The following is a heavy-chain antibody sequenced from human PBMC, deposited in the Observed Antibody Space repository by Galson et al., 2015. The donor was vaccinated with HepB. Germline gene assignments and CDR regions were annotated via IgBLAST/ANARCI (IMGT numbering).Heavy chain of an antibody. Sequence: QSGAEVKKPGESLKISCKGSGYSFTGYLIGWVRQMPGKGLEWMGIIHPGDGDIRYSPSFQGQVTISADKSISTAYLQWSSPKASDTAMYYCARQVDILTPYYLDYGGQGTLVTVSS. V-gene: IGHV5-51*01. CDR3: ARQVDILTPYYLDY. D-gene: IGHD3-9*01. J-gene: IGHJ4*02. CDR1: GYSFTGYL. CDR2: IHPGDGDI.